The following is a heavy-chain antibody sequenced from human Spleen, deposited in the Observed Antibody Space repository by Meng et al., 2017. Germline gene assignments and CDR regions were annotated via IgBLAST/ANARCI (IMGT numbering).Heavy chain of an antibody. CDR3: ARDRGGNEFDY. CDR2: IWYDGSNK. Sequence: GGSLRLSCAASGFTFSSYGMHWVRQAPGKGLEWVAVIWYDGSNKYYADSVKGRFTISRDNSKNTLYLQMNSLRVEDTALYYCARDRGGNEFDYWGQGTLVTVSS. D-gene: IGHD4-23*01. J-gene: IGHJ4*02. CDR1: GFTFSSYG. V-gene: IGHV3-33*01.